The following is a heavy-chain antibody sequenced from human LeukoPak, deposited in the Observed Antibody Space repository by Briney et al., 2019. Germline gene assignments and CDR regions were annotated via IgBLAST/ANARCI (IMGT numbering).Heavy chain of an antibody. CDR2: IYPGDSDT. J-gene: IGHJ3*02. D-gene: IGHD5-24*01. V-gene: IGHV5-51*01. CDR1: GYSFTSYW. Sequence: GESLKISCKGSGYSFTSYWIGWVRQMPGKGLEWMGIIYPGDSDTRYSPSFQGQVTISADKSISTAYLQWSSLKASDTAMYYCARPFRLEDWDRESSRHAPPYAFDIWGQGTMVTVSS. CDR3: ARPFRLEDWDRESSRHAPPYAFDI.